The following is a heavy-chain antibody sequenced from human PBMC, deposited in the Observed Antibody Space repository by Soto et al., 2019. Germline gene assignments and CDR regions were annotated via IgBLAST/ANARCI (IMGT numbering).Heavy chain of an antibody. CDR1: GFTFDGYA. CDR3: AKGFIVGATFGIVY. J-gene: IGHJ4*02. Sequence: WSLRLSCAASGFTFDGYAMHWVRQAPGKGLEWVSLIGWDGGSTSYADSVKGRFTISRDNSANSLYLQMNSLRTEDTALYYCAKGFIVGATFGIVYWGQGTVVTVSS. CDR2: IGWDGGST. V-gene: IGHV3-43*01. D-gene: IGHD1-26*01.